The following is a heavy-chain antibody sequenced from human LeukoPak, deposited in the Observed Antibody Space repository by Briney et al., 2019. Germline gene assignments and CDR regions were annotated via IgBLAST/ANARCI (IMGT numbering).Heavy chain of an antibody. Sequence: GGSLRLSCLVSGFSFSDYAMSWVRRAPGKGLEWVSAITGSSQTKYYTDSVKGRFTMSRDNSKNTLYLQMNSLRDEDTAEYFCAKESLVVIESYFDNWGQGTLVLVSS. J-gene: IGHJ4*02. CDR2: ITGSSQTK. CDR3: AKESLVVIESYFDN. CDR1: GFSFSDYA. D-gene: IGHD3-22*01. V-gene: IGHV3-23*01.